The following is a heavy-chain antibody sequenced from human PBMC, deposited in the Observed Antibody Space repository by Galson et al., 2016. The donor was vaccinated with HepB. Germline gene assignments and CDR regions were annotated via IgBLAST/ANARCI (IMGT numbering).Heavy chain of an antibody. CDR1: GYFFIGSY. D-gene: IGHD7-27*01. V-gene: IGHV1-2*02. CDR2: INPNTGGT. CDR3: ARETRVTGPRPYWSFDL. Sequence: SVKVSCKASGYFFIGSYIYWVRQAPGHGLEWMGWINPNTGGTSYARTRQCRVNLTRDTSITTTYLDLNSLRPHATAVYYCARETRVTGPRPYWSFDLWGRGSLVTVSS. J-gene: IGHJ2*01.